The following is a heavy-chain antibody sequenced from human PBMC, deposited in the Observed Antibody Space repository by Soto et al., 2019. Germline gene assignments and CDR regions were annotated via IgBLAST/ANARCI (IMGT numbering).Heavy chain of an antibody. CDR1: GGSISSGGYY. CDR2: IYYSGST. CDR3: ARERYYGMDV. V-gene: IGHV4-31*03. J-gene: IGHJ6*02. Sequence: PSETLSLTCTVSGGSISSGGYYWGWIRQHPGKGLEWIGYIYYSGSTYYNPSLKSRVTISVDTSKNQFPLKLSSVTAADTAVYYCARERYYGMDVWGQGTTVTVSS.